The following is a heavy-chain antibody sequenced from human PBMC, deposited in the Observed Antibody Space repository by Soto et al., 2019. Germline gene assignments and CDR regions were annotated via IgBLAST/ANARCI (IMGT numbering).Heavy chain of an antibody. CDR2: IYHSGST. V-gene: IGHV4-30-4*01. CDR1: GGSISSGDYH. J-gene: IGHJ5*02. CDR3: ARGETSRDNRLDP. D-gene: IGHD2-2*01. Sequence: SETLSLTCTVSGGSISSGDYHWSWIRQAPGKGLEWIGYIYHSGSTYSNPSLKSRLIMSVDTSKNQFSLKLRSVTAADTAVYYCARGETSRDNRLDPWGQGTMVTVYS.